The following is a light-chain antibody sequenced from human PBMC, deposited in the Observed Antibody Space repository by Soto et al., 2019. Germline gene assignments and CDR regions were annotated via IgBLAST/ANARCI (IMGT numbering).Light chain of an antibody. CDR1: QSFSSW. V-gene: IGKV1-5*03. CDR3: QQYNSFPGT. J-gene: IGKJ1*01. CDR2: KAS. Sequence: DIQMTQSPSTLSASVGDTVTISCRASQSFSSWLAWYQQKPGKAPKLLIYKASSLQSGVPSRFSGSGSGTEFTLTISSLQPDDFATYYCQQYNSFPGTFGQGTKVDIK.